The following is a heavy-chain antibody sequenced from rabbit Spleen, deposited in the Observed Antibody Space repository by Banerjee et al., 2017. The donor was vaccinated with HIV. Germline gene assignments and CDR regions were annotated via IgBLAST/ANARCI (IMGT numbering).Heavy chain of an antibody. CDR1: GFSFSSSDY. Sequence: QSLEESGGDLVKPGASLTLTCTASGFSFSSSDYICWVRQAPGKGLEWISCIAGSSSGFTYSATWAKGRFTISKTSSTTVTLQMTSLTAADTATYFCARDATISYVGDALNLWGPGTLVTVS. V-gene: IGHV1S40*01. CDR2: IAGSSSGFT. CDR3: ARDATISYVGDALNL. D-gene: IGHD4-2*01. J-gene: IGHJ6*01.